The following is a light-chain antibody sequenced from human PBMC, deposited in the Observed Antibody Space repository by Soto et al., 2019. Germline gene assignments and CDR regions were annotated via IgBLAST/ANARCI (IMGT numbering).Light chain of an antibody. CDR2: GAS. J-gene: IGKJ1*01. V-gene: IGKV3-20*01. CDR1: QSVGNNY. Sequence: EIVLTQSPGTLSLSPGERASLSCRASQSVGNNYLAWYQQKPGQAPRLLIFGASSCATGIPDRFSGSGSGTDFTLTISRLEPEDFAVYYCQQYAGSPPRTFGQGTKVEIK. CDR3: QQYAGSPPRT.